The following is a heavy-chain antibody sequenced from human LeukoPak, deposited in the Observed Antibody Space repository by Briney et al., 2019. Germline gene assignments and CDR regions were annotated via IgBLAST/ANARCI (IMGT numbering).Heavy chain of an antibody. V-gene: IGHV4-39*01. J-gene: IGHJ4*02. CDR3: ARQFDY. CDR1: GGSITSGDYR. Sequence: SETLSLTCSVSGGSITSGDYRWGWNRQSPGKGLEWIGSFYNRGSPYYNPSLKSRVTISLDTSKNQFTLKLTSVTAADTAIYYCARQFDYWGPGTLVTVSS. CDR2: FYNRGSP.